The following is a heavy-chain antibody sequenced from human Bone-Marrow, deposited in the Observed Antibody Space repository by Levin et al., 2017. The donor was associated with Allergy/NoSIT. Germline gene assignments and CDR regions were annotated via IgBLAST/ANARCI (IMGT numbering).Heavy chain of an antibody. D-gene: IGHD4-17*01. CDR2: VDYSGFNT. CDR1: GFTFSTYA. J-gene: IGHJ4*02. V-gene: IGHV3-23*01. CDR3: ARSEGTSTTVFDY. Sequence: GGSLRLSCAVSGFTFSTYAVSWVRQAPGKGLEWVSGVDYSGFNTHYADSVKGRFTISRDNSKNTLYLQLSNLRADDTAVYYCARSEGTSTTVFDYWGQGTLVTVSS.